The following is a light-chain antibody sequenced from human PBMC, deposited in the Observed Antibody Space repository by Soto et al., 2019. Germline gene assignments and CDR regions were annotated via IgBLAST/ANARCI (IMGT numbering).Light chain of an antibody. CDR3: QQANSFPPWT. CDR1: QDISNW. CDR2: AAS. V-gene: IGKV1-12*01. Sequence: DIQMTQSPSSVSASVGDRVTITCRASQDISNWLAWYQQKPGKAPNLLIYAASRLQSGVPSRFSGSGSGTDFTLTISSLQPEDFATYYCQQANSFPPWTFGQGTKVEIK. J-gene: IGKJ1*01.